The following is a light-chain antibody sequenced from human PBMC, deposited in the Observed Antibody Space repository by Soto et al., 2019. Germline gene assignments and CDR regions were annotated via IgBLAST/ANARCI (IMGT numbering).Light chain of an antibody. CDR1: ELGDKD. J-gene: IGLJ2*01. CDR3: QAGESTTAG. Sequence: SYELTQPPSVSVSPGQTASITCSGYELGDKDASWYQQKAGQSPVLVIYDTNKRPSGIPERFSGSNSGNTATLTISGTQTMDEADYYCQAGESTTAGFGGGTKLTVL. CDR2: DTN. V-gene: IGLV3-1*01.